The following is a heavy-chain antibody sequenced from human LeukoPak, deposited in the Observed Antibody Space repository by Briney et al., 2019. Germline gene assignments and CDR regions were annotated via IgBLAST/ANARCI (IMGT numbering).Heavy chain of an antibody. CDR3: ARDRPLIAAAGGAFDY. CDR2: IIPILGIA. D-gene: IGHD6-13*01. CDR1: GGTFSSYA. Sequence: ASVKVSCEASGGTFSSYAISWVRQAPGQGLEWMGRIIPILGIANYAQKFQGRVTITADKSTSTAYMELSSLRSEDTAVYYCARDRPLIAAAGGAFDYWGQGTLVTVSS. V-gene: IGHV1-69*04. J-gene: IGHJ4*02.